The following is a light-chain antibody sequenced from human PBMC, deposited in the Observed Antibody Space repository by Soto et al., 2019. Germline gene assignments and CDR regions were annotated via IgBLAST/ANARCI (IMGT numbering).Light chain of an antibody. CDR3: QSYDSSLSGYVV. CDR1: SSNIGGGYD. V-gene: IGLV1-40*01. CDR2: GNS. J-gene: IGLJ2*01. Sequence: QSVLTQPPSVSGAPGQRVTISCTGTSSNIGGGYDVHWYQQLPATAPKLLIYGNSNRPSGVPDRFSGSESGTSASLATTGLQVEDEADLYRQSYDSSLSGYVVFGGGTKLTVL.